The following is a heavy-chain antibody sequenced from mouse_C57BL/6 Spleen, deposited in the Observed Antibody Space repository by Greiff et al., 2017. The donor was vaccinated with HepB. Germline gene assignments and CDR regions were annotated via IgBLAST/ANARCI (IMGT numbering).Heavy chain of an antibody. CDR1: GYTFTSYW. CDR3: ARLGYYSNYPQGFAC. Sequence: QVQLQQPGAELVMPGASVKLSCKASGYTFTSYWMHWVKQRPGQGLEWIGEIDPSDSYTNYNQKFKGKSTLTVDKSSSTAYMQLSSLTSEDSAVYYCARLGYYSNYPQGFACWGQGTLVTVSA. D-gene: IGHD2-5*01. J-gene: IGHJ3*01. CDR2: IDPSDSYT. V-gene: IGHV1-69*01.